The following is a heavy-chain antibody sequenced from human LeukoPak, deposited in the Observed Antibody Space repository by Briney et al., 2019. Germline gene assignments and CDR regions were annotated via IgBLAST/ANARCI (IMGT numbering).Heavy chain of an antibody. J-gene: IGHJ4*02. D-gene: IGHD3-22*01. V-gene: IGHV1-2*06. CDR2: INPNSGGT. CDR1: GYTFTGYY. CDR3: ARSGRDDSSGYYYVIDY. Sequence: ASVKVSCKASGYTFTGYYMHWVRQAPGQGLEWMGQINPNSGGTNYAQKFQGRVTMTSDTSISTAYMELSRLRSDDTAVYYCARSGRDDSSGYYYVIDYWGQGTLVTVSS.